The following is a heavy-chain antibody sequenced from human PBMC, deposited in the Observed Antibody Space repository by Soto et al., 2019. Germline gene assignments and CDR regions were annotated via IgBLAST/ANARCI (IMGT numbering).Heavy chain of an antibody. CDR3: ARDGGAGWLWFGEDDYYGMDV. CDR2: ISSSSSYI. Sequence: EVQLVESGGGLVKPGGSLRLSCAASGFTFSSYSMNWVRQAPGKGLEWVSSISSSSSYIYYADSVKGRFTISRDNAKNSLSLQMNSLRAEDTAVYYCARDGGAGWLWFGEDDYYGMDVWGQGTTVTVSS. D-gene: IGHD3-10*01. V-gene: IGHV3-21*01. J-gene: IGHJ6*02. CDR1: GFTFSSYS.